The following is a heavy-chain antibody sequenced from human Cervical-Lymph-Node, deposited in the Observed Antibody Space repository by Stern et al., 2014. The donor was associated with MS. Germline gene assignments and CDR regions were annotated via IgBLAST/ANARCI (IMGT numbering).Heavy chain of an antibody. D-gene: IGHD1-7*01. CDR1: GFTFSNYG. Sequence: VQLVESGGGVVQPGRSLRLSCAASGFTFSNYGMHWVRQAPGKGLEWLAVIWYDGNKKYYADSVKGRFTISRDNFKKRLVFVISSLTAEDTALYYCARGNWNYEGMGYWGQGTLVTVSS. J-gene: IGHJ4*02. V-gene: IGHV3-33*01. CDR2: IWYDGNKK. CDR3: ARGNWNYEGMGY.